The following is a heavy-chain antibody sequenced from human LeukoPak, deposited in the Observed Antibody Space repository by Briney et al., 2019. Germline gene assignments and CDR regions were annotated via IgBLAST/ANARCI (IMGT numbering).Heavy chain of an antibody. CDR1: GESLNSYY. D-gene: IGHD2-15*01. Sequence: SETLSLTCAVYGESLNSYYWSWVRQPPGEGLEWIGEIYESGTTEYNPSLKSRVTISMVPSKQQFSLSLSSVTAAATAVYYSARGAWATRLGSWGLGTPVIVSS. CDR2: IYESGTT. CDR3: ARGAWATRLGS. J-gene: IGHJ4*02. V-gene: IGHV4-34*01.